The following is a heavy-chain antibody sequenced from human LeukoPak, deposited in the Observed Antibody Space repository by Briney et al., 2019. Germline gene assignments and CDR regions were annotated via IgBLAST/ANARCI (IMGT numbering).Heavy chain of an antibody. J-gene: IGHJ6*03. CDR1: GFTFSSCG. D-gene: IGHD5-12*01. CDR2: IQYDGSNK. Sequence: GGSLRLSCAASGFTFSSCGMHWVRQAPGKGLEWVSFIQYDGSNKYYADSVKGRFTISRDNSKNTLYLQMKSLRAEDTAVYYCAKGGGYEAQYYYYYLDVWGKGTTVTISS. V-gene: IGHV3-30*02. CDR3: AKGGGYEAQYYYYYLDV.